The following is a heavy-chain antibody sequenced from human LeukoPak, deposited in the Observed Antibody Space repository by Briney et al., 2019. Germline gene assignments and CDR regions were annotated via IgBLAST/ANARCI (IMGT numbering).Heavy chain of an antibody. CDR2: ISYDGSNK. Sequence: GGSLRLSCAASGFTFSSYAMHWVRQAPGKGLEWVAVISYDGSNKYYADPVKGRFTISRDNSKNTLYLQMNSLRAEDTAVYYCARVRSTVVFDYWGQGTLVTVSS. CDR1: GFTFSSYA. V-gene: IGHV3-30-3*01. J-gene: IGHJ4*02. CDR3: ARVRSTVVFDY. D-gene: IGHD3-22*01.